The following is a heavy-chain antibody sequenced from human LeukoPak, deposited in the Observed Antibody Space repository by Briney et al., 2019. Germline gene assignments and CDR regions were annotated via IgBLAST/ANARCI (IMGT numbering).Heavy chain of an antibody. Sequence: GGSLRLSCAASGFTFSSYWMHGVRQAPGKGLVWVSRINSDGSSTSYADSVKGRFTISRDNAKNTLYLQMNSLRAEDTAVYYCARDPERELYYFDYWGQGTLVTVSS. V-gene: IGHV3-74*01. CDR2: INSDGSST. J-gene: IGHJ4*02. CDR1: GFTFSSYW. CDR3: ARDPERELYYFDY. D-gene: IGHD1-26*01.